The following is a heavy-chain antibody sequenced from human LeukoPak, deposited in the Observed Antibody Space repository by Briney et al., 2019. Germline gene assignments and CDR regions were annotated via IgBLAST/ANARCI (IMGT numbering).Heavy chain of an antibody. CDR3: ARHLSGVTGYTYGRGIDY. J-gene: IGHJ4*02. CDR2: ISSSSLYI. CDR1: GFTFSSYS. V-gene: IGHV3-21*01. Sequence: PGGSLRLSCAASGFTFSSYSMNWVRLAPGKGLQWVSSISSSSLYIYYADSVKGRFTISRDNAKNSLYLQMNSLRAEDTAVYYCARHLSGVTGYTYGRGIDYWGQGTLVTVSS. D-gene: IGHD5-18*01.